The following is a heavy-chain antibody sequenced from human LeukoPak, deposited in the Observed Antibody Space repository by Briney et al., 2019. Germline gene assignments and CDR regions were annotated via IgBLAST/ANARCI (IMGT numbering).Heavy chain of an antibody. Sequence: GGSLRLSCAVSGYTFSTYSMTWVRQAPGKGLEWVSSISSSSRNTYYTDSVKGRFTISRDNAKNSLYLQMNSLRAEDTAVYYCARGGTFGVDISDYWGQGTLVTVSS. J-gene: IGHJ4*02. CDR3: ARGGTFGVDISDY. V-gene: IGHV3-21*01. D-gene: IGHD3-3*01. CDR1: GYTFSTYS. CDR2: ISSSSRNT.